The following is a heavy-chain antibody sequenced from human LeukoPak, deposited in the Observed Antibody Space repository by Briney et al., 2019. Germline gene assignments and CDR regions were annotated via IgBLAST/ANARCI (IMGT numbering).Heavy chain of an antibody. CDR2: ISSSGSTI. V-gene: IGHV3-11*01. CDR3: ATSITIFGVVTMSNAFDI. D-gene: IGHD3-3*01. J-gene: IGHJ3*02. CDR1: GFTFSDYY. Sequence: GGSLRLSCAASGFTFSDYYMSWIRQAPGKGLEWVSYISSSGSTIYYADSVKGRFTISRDNAKNSLYLQMNSLRAEDTAVYYCATSITIFGVVTMSNAFDIWGQGTMVTVSS.